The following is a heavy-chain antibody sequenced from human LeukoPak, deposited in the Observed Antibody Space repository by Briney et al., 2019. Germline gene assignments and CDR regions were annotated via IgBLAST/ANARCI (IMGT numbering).Heavy chain of an antibody. CDR2: ISSSGSTI. CDR1: GFTFSDYY. CDR3: AKAVAGPMRYYGMDV. V-gene: IGHV3-11*01. Sequence: PGGSLRLSCAASGFTFSDYYMSWIRQAPGKGLEWVSYISSSGSTIYYADSVKGRFTISRDNAKNSLYLQMNSLRAEDTAVYYCAKAVAGPMRYYGMDVWGQGTTVTVSS. J-gene: IGHJ6*02. D-gene: IGHD6-19*01.